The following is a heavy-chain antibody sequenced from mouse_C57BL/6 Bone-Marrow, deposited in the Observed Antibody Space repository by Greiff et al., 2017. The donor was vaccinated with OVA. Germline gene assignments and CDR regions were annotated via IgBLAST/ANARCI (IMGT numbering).Heavy chain of an antibody. CDR3: AKHPHGGFAY. Sequence: QVQLKQSGPGLVAPSQSLSITCTVSGFSLTSYGVSWVRQPPGKGLEWLGVIWGDGSTNYHSALISRLSISKDNSKSQVFLKLNSLQTDDTATYYCAKHPHGGFAYWGQGTLVTVSA. V-gene: IGHV2-3*01. J-gene: IGHJ3*01. CDR2: IWGDGST. CDR1: GFSLTSYG.